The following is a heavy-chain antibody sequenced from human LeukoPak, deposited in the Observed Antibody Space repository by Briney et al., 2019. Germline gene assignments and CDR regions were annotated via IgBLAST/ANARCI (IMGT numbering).Heavy chain of an antibody. Sequence: GGSLRLSCAASGFIFRDYNMHWVRQVPGKGLEWVSIISGDGGRTSYADSVKGRVTISRDNSKNSLYLQMNSLRTEDTAFYYCAKDVSGSLDSWGQGTLVTVSS. CDR1: GFIFRDYN. D-gene: IGHD5/OR15-5a*01. J-gene: IGHJ4*02. CDR3: AKDVSGSLDS. CDR2: ISGDGGRT. V-gene: IGHV3-43*02.